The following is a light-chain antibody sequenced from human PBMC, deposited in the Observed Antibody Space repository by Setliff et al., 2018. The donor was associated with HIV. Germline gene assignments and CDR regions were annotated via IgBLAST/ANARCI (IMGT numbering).Light chain of an antibody. CDR1: SSDVGSYNY. CDR3: SSYTSANTWV. J-gene: IGLJ1*01. V-gene: IGLV2-11*01. Sequence: QSVLTQPRSVSGSPGQSVTISCTGTSSDVGSYNYVSWYQQHPGKAPKLMIYDVTKRPSGVPDRFSGSKSGNTASLTISGLQAEDEADYYCSSYTSANTWVFGTGTKVTVL. CDR2: DVT.